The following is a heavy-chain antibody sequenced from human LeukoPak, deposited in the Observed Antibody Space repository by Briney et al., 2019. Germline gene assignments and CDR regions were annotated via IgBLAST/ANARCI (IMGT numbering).Heavy chain of an antibody. V-gene: IGHV1-69*02. D-gene: IGHD6-13*01. Sequence: ASVKVSCKASGFIFTAYYIHWVRQAPGQGLEWMGRIIPILGIANYAQKFQGRVTITADKSTSTAYMELSSLRSEDTAVYYCARPRTSSSWYGGEFDYWGQGTLVTVSS. CDR1: GFIFTAYY. CDR2: IIPILGIA. CDR3: ARPRTSSSWYGGEFDY. J-gene: IGHJ4*02.